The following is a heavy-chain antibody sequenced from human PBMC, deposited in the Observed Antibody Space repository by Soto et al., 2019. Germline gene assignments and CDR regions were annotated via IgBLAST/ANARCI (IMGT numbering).Heavy chain of an antibody. CDR1: GFTFSSYD. Sequence: GGSLRLSCAASGFTFSSYDMHWVRQATGKGLEWVSAIGTAGDTYYPGSVKGRFTISRENAKNSLYLQMNSLRAGDTAVYYCARGNDFWSGALRYYYMDVWGKGTTVTSP. CDR2: IGTAGDT. D-gene: IGHD3-3*01. CDR3: ARGNDFWSGALRYYYMDV. J-gene: IGHJ6*03. V-gene: IGHV3-13*01.